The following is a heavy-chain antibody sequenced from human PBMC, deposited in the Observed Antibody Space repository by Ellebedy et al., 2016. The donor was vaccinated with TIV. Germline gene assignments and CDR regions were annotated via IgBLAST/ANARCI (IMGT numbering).Heavy chain of an antibody. CDR3: AVWFGDLLDMYFDY. D-gene: IGHD3-10*01. V-gene: IGHV4-39*07. CDR2: IYYSGTT. CDR1: GGSISTTNYY. Sequence: MPSETLSLTCTVSGGSISTTNYYWVWIRQPPGKGPEWIGTIYYSGTTYYNPSLKSRVTVSVDTSKSQFSLKMTSVTAADTAVYYCAVWFGDLLDMYFDYWGQGALVTVSS. J-gene: IGHJ4*02.